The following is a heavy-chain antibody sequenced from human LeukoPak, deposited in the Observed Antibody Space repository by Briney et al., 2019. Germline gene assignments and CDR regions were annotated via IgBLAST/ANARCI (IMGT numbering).Heavy chain of an antibody. CDR3: ARPLDNRRFVDNWIDP. CDR1: GGSISSSGYS. J-gene: IGHJ5*02. V-gene: IGHV4-39*07. D-gene: IGHD1-14*01. Sequence: PSETLSLTCTVSGGSISSSGYSWGWIRQPPGKGLEWVGSIYYSGNTYYNASLKSRVIISVDTSKNQFSLKLSSVTAADTAVYYCARPLDNRRFVDNWIDPWGQGTLVTVSS. CDR2: IYYSGNT.